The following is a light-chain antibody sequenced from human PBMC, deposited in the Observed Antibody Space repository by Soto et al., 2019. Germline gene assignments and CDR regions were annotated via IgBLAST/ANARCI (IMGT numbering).Light chain of an antibody. CDR2: EVS. Sequence: QYALTQPASVSGSPGQSIAISCTGTSNVVGGYSYVSWYQQHPGKAPKTMIYEVSNRPSGVSNRFSGSKSGNTASLTISGLQAEDEADYYCASYTSSTTLVFGTGTKLTAL. V-gene: IGLV2-14*01. CDR3: ASYTSSTTLV. J-gene: IGLJ1*01. CDR1: SNVVGGYSY.